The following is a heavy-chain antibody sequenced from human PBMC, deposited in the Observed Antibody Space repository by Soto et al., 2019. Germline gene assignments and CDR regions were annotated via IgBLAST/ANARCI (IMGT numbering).Heavy chain of an antibody. D-gene: IGHD3-22*01. CDR2: IYYSGST. CDR3: ARRESGYYCVGAFDI. Sequence: PSETLSLTCTVSGGSISSSSYYWGWIRQPPGKGLEWIGSIYYSGSTYYNPSLKSRVTISVDTSKNQFSLKLSSVTAADTAVYYCARRESGYYCVGAFDIWGQGTMVTVTS. J-gene: IGHJ3*02. V-gene: IGHV4-39*01. CDR1: GGSISSSSYY.